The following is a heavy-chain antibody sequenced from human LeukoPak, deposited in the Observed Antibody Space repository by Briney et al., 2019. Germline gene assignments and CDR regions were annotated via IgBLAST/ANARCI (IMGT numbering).Heavy chain of an antibody. CDR3: ARGRYSSRSGGYYFDI. V-gene: IGHV3-7*01. CDR1: GFTFSSYW. J-gene: IGHJ4*02. CDR2: IKQDGIEK. D-gene: IGHD2-2*01. Sequence: PGGSLRLSCAGSGFTFSSYWMTWVCQAPGKGLEWVANIKQDGIEKYYVESVKGRFTISRDNAKNSLSLQMNSLRAEDTAVYYCARGRYSSRSGGYYFDIWGQGTLVTVSS.